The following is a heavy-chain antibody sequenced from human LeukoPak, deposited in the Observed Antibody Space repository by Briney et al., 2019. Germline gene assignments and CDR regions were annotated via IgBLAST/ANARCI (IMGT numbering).Heavy chain of an antibody. J-gene: IGHJ5*02. V-gene: IGHV4-34*01. CDR2: INARGNT. CDR3: ARGQVPAARGYNWFDP. D-gene: IGHD2-2*01. Sequence: SETLSLTCAVYGWSFNDYYWNWVSQPPGKGLEWIGEINARGNTNYNPSLKSRVTISVDSPENQFSPKLTSMIAANPAIYYCARGQVPAARGYNWFDPGGQGTLVTVSS. CDR1: GWSFNDYY.